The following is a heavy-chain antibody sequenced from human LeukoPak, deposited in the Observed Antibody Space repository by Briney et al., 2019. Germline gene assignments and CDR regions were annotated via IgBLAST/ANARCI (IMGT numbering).Heavy chain of an antibody. CDR2: INPNSGGT. D-gene: IGHD3-22*01. V-gene: IGHV1-2*02. J-gene: IGHJ5*02. CDR3: ASSAGYSPLNWFDP. Sequence: ASVKVSCKASGYTFTGYYMHWVRQARGQGLEWMGWINPNSGGTNYAQKFQGRVTMTRDTSISTAYMELSRLRSDDTAVYYCASSAGYSPLNWFDPWGQEPLVPVSS. CDR1: GYTFTGYY.